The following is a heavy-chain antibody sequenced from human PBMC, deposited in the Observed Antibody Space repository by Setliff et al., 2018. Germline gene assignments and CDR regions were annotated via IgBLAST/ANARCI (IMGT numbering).Heavy chain of an antibody. J-gene: IGHJ4*02. V-gene: IGHV3-23*01. CDR2: ISGSGVST. Sequence: GGSLTLSCAASGFTFSSYAMRWVRQAPGKGLEWVSDISGSGVSTYYADSVQGRFTISRDNSKDTLYLQMSSLRLEDKAVYYCGRDANIVVVHNPYYFDFWGQGTLVTVSS. CDR3: GRDANIVVVHNPYYFDF. CDR1: GFTFSSYA. D-gene: IGHD3-22*01.